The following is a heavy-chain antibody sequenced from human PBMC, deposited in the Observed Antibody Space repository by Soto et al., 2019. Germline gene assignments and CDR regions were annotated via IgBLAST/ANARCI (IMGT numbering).Heavy chain of an antibody. V-gene: IGHV1-8*01. D-gene: IGHD3-16*01. CDR2: MNPGSGDT. CDR3: ARMATFGSLNWFDP. Sequence: VASVKVSCKASGCSFTNNDVSWVRQATGQGLEWMGWMNPGSGDTGYAQKFQGRVTMTRDISIATAYMELSSLRSDDTAIYYCARMATFGSLNWFDPWGQGTLVTVYS. CDR1: GCSFTNND. J-gene: IGHJ5*02.